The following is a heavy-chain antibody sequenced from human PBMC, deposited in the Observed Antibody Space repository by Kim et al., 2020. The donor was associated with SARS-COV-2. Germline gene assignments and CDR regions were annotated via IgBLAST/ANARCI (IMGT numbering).Heavy chain of an antibody. D-gene: IGHD3-16*02. J-gene: IGHJ4*02. V-gene: IGHV7-4-1*02. CDR1: GYTFTMNA. Sequence: ASVKVSCKASGYTFTMNAISWVRQAPGQGLEWMGWINTDTGNPTYAQAFTRRFVFSVDTSVTTAYLQISSLEPEDTALHYCTRVIWGTYRYTDYWGQGTLVTVSS. CDR3: TRVIWGTYRYTDY. CDR2: INTDTGNP.